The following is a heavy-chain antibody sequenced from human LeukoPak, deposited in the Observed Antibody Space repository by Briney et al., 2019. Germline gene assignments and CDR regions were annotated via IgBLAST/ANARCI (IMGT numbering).Heavy chain of an antibody. D-gene: IGHD3/OR15-3a*01. V-gene: IGHV4-4*02. CDR2: IYHSGST. J-gene: IGHJ5*02. CDR1: GGSISSSNW. CDR3: AIRMGDWYNWFDP. Sequence: PSETLSLTCAVSGGSISSSNWWSWVRQPPGKGLEWIGEIYHSGSTNYNPSLKSRVTISVDKSKNQFSLKLSPVTAADTAVYYCAIRMGDWYNWFDPWGQGTLVTVSS.